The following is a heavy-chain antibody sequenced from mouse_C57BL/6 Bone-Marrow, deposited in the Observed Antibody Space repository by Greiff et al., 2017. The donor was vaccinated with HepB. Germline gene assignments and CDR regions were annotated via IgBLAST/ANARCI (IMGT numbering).Heavy chain of an antibody. D-gene: IGHD2-4*01. V-gene: IGHV1-19*01. CDR1: GYTFTDYY. CDR2: INPYNGGT. Sequence: VQLQQSGPVLVKPGASVKMSCKASGYTFTDYYMNWVKQSHGKSLEWIGVINPYNGGTSYNQKFKGKATLTVDKYSSTAYMELNSLTSEDSAVYYCARVYDYVWYFDVWGTGTTVTVSS. J-gene: IGHJ1*03. CDR3: ARVYDYVWYFDV.